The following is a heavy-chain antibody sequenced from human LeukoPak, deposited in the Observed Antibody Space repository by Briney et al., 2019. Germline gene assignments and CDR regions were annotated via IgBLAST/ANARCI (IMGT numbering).Heavy chain of an antibody. CDR3: SESLNY. J-gene: IGHJ4*02. CDR2: IKEDGSET. Sequence: PGGSLRLSCADSGFTFSRSWMDWVRQAPGKGLEWVANIKEDGSETHYVDSAKGRFTISRDNAKSSLYLQMDSLRVEDTAIYYCSESLNYWGQGTLVTVSS. CDR1: GFTFSRSW. V-gene: IGHV3-7*01.